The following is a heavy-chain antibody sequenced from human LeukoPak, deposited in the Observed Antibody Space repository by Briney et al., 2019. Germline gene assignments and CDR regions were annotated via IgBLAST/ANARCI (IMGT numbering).Heavy chain of an antibody. Sequence: GGSLRLSCAASGFTFSSYGMHWVRQAPGKGLEWVAVISYDGSNKYYADSVKGRFTISRDTSRNELYLQMSSLRVDDSAIYYCAKDHGADGWPTFEYWGRGTLVSVSS. V-gene: IGHV3-30*18. CDR1: GFTFSSYG. CDR3: AKDHGADGWPTFEY. D-gene: IGHD5-24*01. J-gene: IGHJ4*02. CDR2: ISYDGSNK.